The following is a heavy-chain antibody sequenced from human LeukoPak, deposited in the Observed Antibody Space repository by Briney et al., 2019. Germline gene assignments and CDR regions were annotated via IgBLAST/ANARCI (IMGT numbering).Heavy chain of an antibody. CDR2: ICHSGST. V-gene: IGHV4-38-2*01. Sequence: PSETLSLTCAVSGYSISSGYYWGWIRQPPGKGLEWIGSICHSGSTYYNPSLKSRVTISVDTSKNQFSLKLSSVTAADTAVYYCARYWDYDYVWGSYRGPLDYWGQGTLVTVSS. CDR3: ARYWDYDYVWGSYRGPLDY. J-gene: IGHJ4*02. CDR1: GYSISSGYY. D-gene: IGHD3-16*01.